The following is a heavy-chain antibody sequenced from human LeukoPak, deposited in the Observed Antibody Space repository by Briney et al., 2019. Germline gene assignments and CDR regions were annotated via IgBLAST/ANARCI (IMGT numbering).Heavy chain of an antibody. V-gene: IGHV3-23*01. CDR3: ARDQGSGWDYYYYGMDV. D-gene: IGHD6-19*01. CDR1: GFTFSSYA. Sequence: GGSLRLSCAASGFTFSSYAMSWVRQAPGKGLEWVSAISGSGGSTYYADSVKGRFTIPRDNSKNTLYLQMNSLRAEDTAVYYCARDQGSGWDYYYYGMDVWGQGTTVTVSS. CDR2: ISGSGGST. J-gene: IGHJ6*02.